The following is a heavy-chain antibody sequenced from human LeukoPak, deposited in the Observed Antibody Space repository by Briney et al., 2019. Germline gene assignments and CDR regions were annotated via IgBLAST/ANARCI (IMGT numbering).Heavy chain of an antibody. CDR3: ARASPGYCSGGSCYFYYYYGMDV. CDR2: IYYSGST. J-gene: IGHJ6*02. V-gene: IGHV4-31*03. Sequence: PSQTLSLTCTVSGGSISSGGYYWSWIRQHPGKGLEWIGYIYYSGSTYYNPSLKSRVTISVDTSKNQFSLKLSSVTAADTAVYYCARASPGYCSGGSCYFYYYYGMDVWGQGTTVTVSS. D-gene: IGHD2-15*01. CDR1: GGSISSGGYY.